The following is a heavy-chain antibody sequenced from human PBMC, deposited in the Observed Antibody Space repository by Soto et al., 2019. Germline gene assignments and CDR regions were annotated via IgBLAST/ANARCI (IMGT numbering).Heavy chain of an antibody. CDR1: GYTFTSYG. J-gene: IGHJ3*02. CDR2: ISAYNGNT. CDR3: ARAAEWGYCSGGSCYGYAFDI. V-gene: IGHV1-18*01. D-gene: IGHD2-15*01. Sequence: ASVKVSCKASGYTFTSYGISWVRQAPGQGLEWMGWISAYNGNTNYAQKLQGRVTMTTDTSTSTAYMELRSLRSDDTAVYYCARAAEWGYCSGGSCYGYAFDIWGQGTMVTVSS.